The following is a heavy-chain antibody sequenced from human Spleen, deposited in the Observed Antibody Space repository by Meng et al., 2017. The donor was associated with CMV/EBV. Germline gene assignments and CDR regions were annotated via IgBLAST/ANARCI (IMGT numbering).Heavy chain of an antibody. Sequence: GESLKISCAASGFTLSDHYMSWIRQAPGKGLEWVSYISNSGSLIYYADSVKGRFSISRDNAKNSLYLQMNSLRADDTAVYYCARETHNEFWNGYLYYGMDVWGQGTTVTVSS. CDR3: ARETHNEFWNGYLYYGMDV. J-gene: IGHJ6*02. CDR2: ISNSGSLI. V-gene: IGHV3-11*01. CDR1: GFTLSDHY. D-gene: IGHD3-3*01.